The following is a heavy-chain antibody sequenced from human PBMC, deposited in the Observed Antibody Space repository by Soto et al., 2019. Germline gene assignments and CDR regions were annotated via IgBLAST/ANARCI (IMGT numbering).Heavy chain of an antibody. J-gene: IGHJ6*03. Sequence: PGGSLRLSCAASGFTVSSNDMSWVRQAPGKGLEWVSVIYSGGSTYYADSVKGRFTISRDNSKNTLYLQMNSLRAEDTAVYYCARSPTVTTFRPYYYYMDVWGQGTTVTVSS. V-gene: IGHV3-66*01. D-gene: IGHD4-17*01. CDR2: IYSGGST. CDR1: GFTVSSND. CDR3: ARSPTVTTFRPYYYYMDV.